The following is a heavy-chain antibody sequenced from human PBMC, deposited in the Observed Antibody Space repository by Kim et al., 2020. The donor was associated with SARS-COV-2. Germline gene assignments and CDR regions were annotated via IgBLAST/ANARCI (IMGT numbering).Heavy chain of an antibody. D-gene: IGHD2-2*01. J-gene: IGHJ6*02. CDR3: AKAYCNSASCRPSYYYAMDV. V-gene: IGHV3-23*01. Sequence: GRFTISRDSSKNTLDLQMNSLRAEDTAVYYCAKAYCNSASCRPSYYYAMDVWGQGTTVTVSS.